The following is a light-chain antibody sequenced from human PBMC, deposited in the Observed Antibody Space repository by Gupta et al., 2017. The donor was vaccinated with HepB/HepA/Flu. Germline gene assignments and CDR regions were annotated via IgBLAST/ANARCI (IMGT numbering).Light chain of an antibody. V-gene: IGKV3-20*01. J-gene: IGKJ2*01. CDR1: QSVSSNY. CDR2: GAS. Sequence: EIVLTQSPGSLSLSPGERATLSCRASQSVSSNYLAWYQQKPGQAPRLLIYGASSRATGSPDRCSGSGSGTDFTLTISRLEPEDVAVYYCQQYGSSPYTFGQGTKLEIK. CDR3: QQYGSSPYT.